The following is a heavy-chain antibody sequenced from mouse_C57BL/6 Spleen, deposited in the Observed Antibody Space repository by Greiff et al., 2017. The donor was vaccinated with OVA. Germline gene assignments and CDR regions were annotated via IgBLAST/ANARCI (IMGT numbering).Heavy chain of an antibody. V-gene: IGHV2-2*01. CDR3: DRKGLQNAMDY. Sequence: QVQLKQSGPGLVQPSQSLSITCTVSGFSLTSYGVHWVRQSPGKGLEWLGVIWSGGSTDYNAALISRLSISKDNSKSQVFFKMNSLQADDTAIYYCDRKGLQNAMDYWGQGTSVTVSS. J-gene: IGHJ4*01. CDR2: IWSGGST. D-gene: IGHD6-1*01. CDR1: GFSLTSYG.